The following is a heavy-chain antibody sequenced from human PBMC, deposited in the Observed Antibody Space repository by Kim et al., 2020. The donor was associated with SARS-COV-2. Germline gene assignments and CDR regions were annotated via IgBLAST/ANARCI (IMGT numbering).Heavy chain of an antibody. CDR2: ISSSSSYI. V-gene: IGHV3-21*01. Sequence: GGSLRLSCAASGFTFSSYSMNWVRQAPGKGLEWVSSISSSSSYIYYADLVKGRFTISRDNAKNSLYLQMNSLRAEDTAVYYCARDGGSSSWYYYYGMDVWGQGTTVTVPS. D-gene: IGHD6-13*01. J-gene: IGHJ6*02. CDR1: GFTFSSYS. CDR3: ARDGGSSSWYYYYGMDV.